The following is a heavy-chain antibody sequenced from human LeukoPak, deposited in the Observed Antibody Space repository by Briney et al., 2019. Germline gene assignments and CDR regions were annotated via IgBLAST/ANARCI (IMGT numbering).Heavy chain of an antibody. CDR2: INHSGST. D-gene: IGHD3-22*01. Sequence: SETLSLTCAIYGGSFSGYYWSWIRQPPGKGLEWIGEINHSGSTNYNPSLKSRVTISVDTSKNQFSLKLSSVTAEDTAVYYCAKSSYDSSGYYLGYFDYWGQGTLVTVSS. V-gene: IGHV4-34*01. CDR3: AKSSYDSSGYYLGYFDY. J-gene: IGHJ4*02. CDR1: GGSFSGYY.